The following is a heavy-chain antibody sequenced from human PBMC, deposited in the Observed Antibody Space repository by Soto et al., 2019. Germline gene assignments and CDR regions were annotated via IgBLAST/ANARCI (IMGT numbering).Heavy chain of an antibody. Sequence: QVQLVESGGGVVQPGRSLRLSCAASGFTFSSYGMHWVRQAPGKGLEWVAVIWYDGSNKYYADSVKGRFTISRDNSKNTLYLQMNSLRAEDTAVYYCARDRKWELLVGGLNYYYGMDVWGQGTTVTVS. CDR1: GFTFSSYG. J-gene: IGHJ6*02. CDR3: ARDRKWELLVGGLNYYYGMDV. V-gene: IGHV3-33*01. CDR2: IWYDGSNK. D-gene: IGHD1-26*01.